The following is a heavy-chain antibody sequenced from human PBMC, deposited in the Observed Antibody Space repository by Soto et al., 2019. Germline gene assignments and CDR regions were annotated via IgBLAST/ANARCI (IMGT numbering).Heavy chain of an antibody. CDR1: GFTFRSYA. V-gene: IGHV3-30-3*01. CDR2: LSYDGSNK. Sequence: PGGSLRLSSAASGFTFRSYAMNWVRQAPGKGLEWVALLSYDGSNKYYAGSVKGRFTISRDRSKNTLYLQMNSLRAADTAVYYCGRCSSTSCHLGSDYWGQGTLVTVSS. D-gene: IGHD2-2*01. CDR3: GRCSSTSCHLGSDY. J-gene: IGHJ4*02.